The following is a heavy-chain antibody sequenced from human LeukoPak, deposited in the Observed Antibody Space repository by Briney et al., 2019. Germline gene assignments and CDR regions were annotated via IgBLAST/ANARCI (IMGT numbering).Heavy chain of an antibody. V-gene: IGHV3-21*04. D-gene: IGHD5-24*01. Sequence: AGGSLRLSCAASGFTFSNYNMNWVRQAPGKGLEWVSCISTRSTYIYYADSVKGRFTISRDNAKNSLYLQMNSLRAEDTAVYYCARASDPWLQLTWGQGTLVTVSS. CDR1: GFTFSNYN. CDR2: ISTRSTYI. J-gene: IGHJ5*02. CDR3: ARASDPWLQLT.